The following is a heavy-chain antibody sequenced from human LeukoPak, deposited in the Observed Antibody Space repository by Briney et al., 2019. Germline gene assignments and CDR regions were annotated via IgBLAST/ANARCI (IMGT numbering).Heavy chain of an antibody. D-gene: IGHD3-16*01. CDR2: IIPIFGST. Sequence: SVKVSCKASGGSFSNYAITWVRQAPGQGLEWMGRIIPIFGSTTYAQKFQGRVTITADMGSSTAYLELTGLTSEDTVLYFCAKQGAVRQDYYMDVWGNGTTVIVSS. J-gene: IGHJ6*03. CDR3: AKQGAVRQDYYMDV. CDR1: GGSFSNYA. V-gene: IGHV1-69*06.